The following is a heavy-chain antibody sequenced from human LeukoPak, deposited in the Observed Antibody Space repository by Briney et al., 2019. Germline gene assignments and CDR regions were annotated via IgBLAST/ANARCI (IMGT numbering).Heavy chain of an antibody. J-gene: IGHJ1*01. CDR2: INNSGGST. Sequence: GGSLRLSCAASGFTFSIYAMSWVRQAPGKGLEWVSTINNSGGSTFHADSVKGRFTISRDNSKNTLYLQMDSLRVEDTAVYYCAKTTQPQQWGQGTLVTVSS. V-gene: IGHV3-23*01. CDR3: AKTTQPQQ. CDR1: GFTFSIYA. D-gene: IGHD4-11*01.